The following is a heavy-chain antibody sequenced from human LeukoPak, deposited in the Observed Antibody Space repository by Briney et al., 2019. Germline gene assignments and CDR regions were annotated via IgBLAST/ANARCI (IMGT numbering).Heavy chain of an antibody. CDR1: GFTFDDYG. Sequence: GGSLRLSCAASGFTFDDYGMSWVRQAQGRGLEWVSGINWNGGSTGYADSVKGRFTISRDNAKNSLYLQMNSLRAEDTALYYCARYSFSGSYSYYFDYWGQGTLVTVSS. D-gene: IGHD1-26*01. CDR3: ARYSFSGSYSYYFDY. V-gene: IGHV3-20*04. CDR2: INWNGGST. J-gene: IGHJ4*02.